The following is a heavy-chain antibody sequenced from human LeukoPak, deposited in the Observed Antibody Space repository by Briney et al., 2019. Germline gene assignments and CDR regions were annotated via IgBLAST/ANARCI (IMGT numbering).Heavy chain of an antibody. CDR3: ARDRITDFWSGYYTNYFDY. Sequence: PGGSLRLSCASSGFTFSSYEMNWVRQAPGKGLEWVANIKQGGSEKYYVDSVKGRFTISRDNAKNSLYLQMNSLRAEDTAVYYCARDRITDFWSGYYTNYFDYWGQGTLVTVSS. V-gene: IGHV3-7*01. D-gene: IGHD3-3*01. CDR1: GFTFSSYE. CDR2: IKQGGSEK. J-gene: IGHJ4*02.